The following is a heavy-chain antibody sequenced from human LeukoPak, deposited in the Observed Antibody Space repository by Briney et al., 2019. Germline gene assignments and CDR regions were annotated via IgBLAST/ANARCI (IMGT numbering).Heavy chain of an antibody. V-gene: IGHV4-4*07. D-gene: IGHD3-10*01. CDR1: GGSISSYY. J-gene: IGHJ6*03. CDR3: ARGATRRSFGEDYYYYMDV. CDR2: IYTSGST. Sequence: SETLSLTCTVSGGSISSYYWSWIRQPAGKGLEWIGRIYTSGSTNYNPSLKSRVTMSVDTSKNQFSLRLSSVTAADTAVYFCARGATRRSFGEDYYYYMDVWGKGTTVTVSS.